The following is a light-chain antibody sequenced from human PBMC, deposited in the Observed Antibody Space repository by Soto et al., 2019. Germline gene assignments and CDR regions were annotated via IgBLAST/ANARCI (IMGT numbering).Light chain of an antibody. Sequence: QSALTQPASVSGTPGQSITISCTGSNSDVGIYDFVSWYQHHPGRAPKLIVSEVSHRPSGGSNRFSGSKSGNTASLTISGLQSEDEADYYCISYTSDDVRYVFGTGTKVTVL. CDR3: ISYTSDDVRYV. CDR1: NSDVGIYDF. V-gene: IGLV2-14*01. J-gene: IGLJ1*01. CDR2: EVS.